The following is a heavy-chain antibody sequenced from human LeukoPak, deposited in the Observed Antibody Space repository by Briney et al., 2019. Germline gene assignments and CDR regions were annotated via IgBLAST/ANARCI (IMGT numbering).Heavy chain of an antibody. D-gene: IGHD2-21*02. V-gene: IGHV3-11*04. J-gene: IGHJ5*01. CDR1: GFTFSDYS. Sequence: GGSLRLSCAASGFTFSDYSMSWLRQAPGKGLEGGSYISSGSSTIYYADSVRGRFTVSRDNGKRSLFLNMNSLRAEDTAMYYCARGESSYCRGGCYFVSWGQGILVTISS. CDR3: ARGESSYCRGGCYFVS. CDR2: ISSGSSTI.